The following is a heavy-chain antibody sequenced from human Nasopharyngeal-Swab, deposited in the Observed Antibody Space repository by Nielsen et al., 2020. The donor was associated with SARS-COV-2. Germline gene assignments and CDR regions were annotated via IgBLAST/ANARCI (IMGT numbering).Heavy chain of an antibody. V-gene: IGHV4-34*01. CDR3: GRGTPPSRRWGSYYYGMDV. J-gene: IGHJ6*02. D-gene: IGHD3-16*01. CDR2: VKHSGST. CDR1: GGSFSDYY. Sequence: GSLRLSCAAYGGSFSDYYRGWIRQPPGKGLEWMGEVKHSGSTNYNPSLKSRVTISVDTSKTQFSLKLNSVTAADTAVYYCGRGTPPSRRWGSYYYGMDVWGQGTTVAVSS.